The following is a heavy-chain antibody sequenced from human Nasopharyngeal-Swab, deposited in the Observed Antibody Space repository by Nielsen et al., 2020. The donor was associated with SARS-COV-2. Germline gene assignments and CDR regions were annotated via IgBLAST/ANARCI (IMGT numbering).Heavy chain of an antibody. CDR3: ARDLRSGWNWFDP. CDR1: GFTFRIYR. CDR2: IRSRSSYI. J-gene: IGHJ5*02. V-gene: IGHV3-21*01. Sequence: GGSLRRSGAASGFTFRIYRVNCVRQAPGKGLEWVSCIRSRSSYIYYADSVKGRFSMSRYNAQNSLNLQMNSLRAKDTAVYYWARDLRSGWNWFDPWGQGTLVTVSS. D-gene: IGHD6-19*01.